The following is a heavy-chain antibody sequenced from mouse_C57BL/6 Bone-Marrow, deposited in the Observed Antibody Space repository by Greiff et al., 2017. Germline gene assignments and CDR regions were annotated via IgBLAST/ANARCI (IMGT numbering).Heavy chain of an antibody. Sequence: QVQLQQPGAELVKPGASVKLSCKASGYTFTSYWMHWVKQRPGQGLEWIGIIHPNSGSTNYNEKFKSKATLTVDKSSSTAYMQLSSLTSEDSAVYYCARVGWLLRFRFAYWGQGTLVTVSA. CDR1: GYTFTSYW. J-gene: IGHJ3*01. CDR3: ARVGWLLRFRFAY. D-gene: IGHD2-3*01. V-gene: IGHV1-64*01. CDR2: IHPNSGST.